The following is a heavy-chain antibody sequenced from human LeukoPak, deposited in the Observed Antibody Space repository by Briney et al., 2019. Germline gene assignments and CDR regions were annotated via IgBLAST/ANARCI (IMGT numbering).Heavy chain of an antibody. V-gene: IGHV3-53*01. CDR2: IYSGGST. D-gene: IGHD3-3*01. CDR1: GFTVNSNY. J-gene: IGHJ6*02. CDR3: ARNRRKRVLGVTIFGVVFYGMDV. Sequence: PGGSLRLSCAASGFTVNSNYMSWVRQAPGKGLEWVSVIYSGGSTYYADSVKGRFTISRDNSKNTLYLQMNSLRAEDTAVYYCARNRRKRVLGVTIFGVVFYGMDVWGQGTLVTVSS.